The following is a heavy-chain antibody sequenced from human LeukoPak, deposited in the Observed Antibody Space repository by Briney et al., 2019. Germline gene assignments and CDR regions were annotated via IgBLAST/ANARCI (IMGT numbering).Heavy chain of an antibody. D-gene: IGHD3-10*01. CDR3: ARDSVYYFDY. Sequence: GGSLRLSCAASRFTFSNSGLSWVRQAPGKGLEWVSSISSSSSYIYYADSVKGRFTISRDNAKNSLYLQMNSLRAEDTAVYYCARDSVYYFDYWGQGTLVTVSS. V-gene: IGHV3-21*01. J-gene: IGHJ4*02. CDR2: ISSSSSYI. CDR1: RFTFSNSG.